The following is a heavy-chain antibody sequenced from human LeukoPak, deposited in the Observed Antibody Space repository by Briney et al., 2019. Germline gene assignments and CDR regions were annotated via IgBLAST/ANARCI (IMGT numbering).Heavy chain of an antibody. D-gene: IGHD6-19*01. CDR1: GYTFTGYY. CDR2: ISAYNGNT. Sequence: ASVKVCCKASGYTFTGYYMHWVRQAPGQGLEWMGWISAYNGNTNCAQKLQGRVTMTTDTSTSTAYMELRSLRSDDTAVYYCARGPSGSGWYELDYWGQGTLVTVSS. J-gene: IGHJ4*02. V-gene: IGHV1-18*04. CDR3: ARGPSGSGWYELDY.